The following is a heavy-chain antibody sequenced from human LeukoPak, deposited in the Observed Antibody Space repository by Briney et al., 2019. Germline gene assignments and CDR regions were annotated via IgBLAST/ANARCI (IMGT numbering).Heavy chain of an antibody. Sequence: PSETLSLTCTVSGGSISSSSYYWGWIRQPPGKGLEWIGSIYYSGSTYYNPSLKSRVTISVDTSKNQFSLKLSSVTAADTAVYYCASGGYGSGSYYYFDYWGQGTLVTVSS. CDR3: ASGGYGSGSYYYFDY. CDR2: IYYSGST. CDR1: GGSISSSSYY. J-gene: IGHJ4*02. D-gene: IGHD3-10*01. V-gene: IGHV4-39*07.